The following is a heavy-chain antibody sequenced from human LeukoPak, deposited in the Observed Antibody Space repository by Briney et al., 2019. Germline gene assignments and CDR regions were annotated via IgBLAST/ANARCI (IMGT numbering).Heavy chain of an antibody. CDR3: ARGTGIAAAGYYFDY. D-gene: IGHD6-13*01. CDR2: IYHSGST. V-gene: IGHV4-30-2*01. J-gene: IGHJ4*02. CDR1: GVSISSGGYS. Sequence: SQTLSLTCPVSGVSISSGGYSWSWIRQPPGKGLEWIGYIYHSGSTYYNPSLKGRVTISVDRSKNQFSLKLSSVTAADTAVYYCARGTGIAAAGYYFDYWGQGTLVTVSS.